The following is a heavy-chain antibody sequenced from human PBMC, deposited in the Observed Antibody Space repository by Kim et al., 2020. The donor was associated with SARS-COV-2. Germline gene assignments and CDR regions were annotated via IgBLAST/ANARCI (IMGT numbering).Heavy chain of an antibody. CDR2: GDT. CDR3: ARARMFDF. J-gene: IGHJ4*02. V-gene: IGHV1-3*01. Sequence: GDTKHTPRFQGRLTITRDTTSTTAYMELSSLKSDDTAVYFCARARMFDFWGQATLVTVSS.